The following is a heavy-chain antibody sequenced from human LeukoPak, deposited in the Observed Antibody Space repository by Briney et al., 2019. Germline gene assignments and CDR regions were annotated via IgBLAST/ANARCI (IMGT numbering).Heavy chain of an antibody. CDR1: GGSISSNNYY. J-gene: IGHJ4*02. Sequence: SETLSPTCTVSGGSISSNNYYWGWIRQPPGKGLEWIGSIYYSGSTYYNPSLKSRVTISVDTSKNQFSLKLISVTAADTAVYYCAGHQHTAMIDYWGQGTLVTVSS. D-gene: IGHD5-18*01. CDR3: AGHQHTAMIDY. CDR2: IYYSGST. V-gene: IGHV4-39*01.